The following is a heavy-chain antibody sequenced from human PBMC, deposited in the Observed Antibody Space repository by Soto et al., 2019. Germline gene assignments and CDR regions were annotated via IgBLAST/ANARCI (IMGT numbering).Heavy chain of an antibody. CDR3: ARDNLRGRRYSSSWYPELHFDY. CDR1: GFTFSSYA. J-gene: IGHJ4*02. CDR2: ISYDGSNK. D-gene: IGHD6-13*01. V-gene: IGHV3-30*04. Sequence: GGSLRLSCAASGFTFSSYAMHWVRQAPGKGLEWVAVISYDGSNKYYADSVKGRFTISRDNSKNTLYLQMNSLRAEDTAVYYCARDNLRGRRYSSSWYPELHFDYWGQGTLVTVSS.